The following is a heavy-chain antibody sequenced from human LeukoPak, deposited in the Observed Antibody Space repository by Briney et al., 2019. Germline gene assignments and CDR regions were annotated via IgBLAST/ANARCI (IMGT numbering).Heavy chain of an antibody. CDR2: ISAYNGNT. Sequence: VASVKVSCKASGYTFTSYGISWVRQAPGQGLEWMGWISAYNGNTNYAQKLQGRVTMTTDTSTSTAYMELRSLRSDDTAVYYCARDGPFASYYYDSSGHPNFDYWGQGTLVTVSS. V-gene: IGHV1-18*01. J-gene: IGHJ4*02. D-gene: IGHD3-22*01. CDR3: ARDGPFASYYYDSSGHPNFDY. CDR1: GYTFTSYG.